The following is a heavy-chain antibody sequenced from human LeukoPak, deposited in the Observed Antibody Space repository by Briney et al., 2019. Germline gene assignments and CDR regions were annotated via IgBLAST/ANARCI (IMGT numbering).Heavy chain of an antibody. CDR3: ARGRYYDILTGPKNWFDP. V-gene: IGHV4-34*01. Sequence: PSETLSLTCAVYGGSFSGYYWSWIRQPPGKGLEWIGEINHSGSTNYNPSLKSRVTISVDTSKNQFSLKLSSVTAADTAVYYCARGRYYDILTGPKNWFDPWGQGTLVTVSS. CDR1: GGSFSGYY. J-gene: IGHJ5*02. CDR2: INHSGST. D-gene: IGHD3-9*01.